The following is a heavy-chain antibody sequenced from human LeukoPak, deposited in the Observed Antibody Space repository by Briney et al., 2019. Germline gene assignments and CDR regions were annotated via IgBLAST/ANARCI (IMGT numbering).Heavy chain of an antibody. CDR2: IYRSGST. CDR3: AREVHLGTGYTNFDY. CDR1: GYSISSGYY. J-gene: IGHJ4*02. V-gene: IGHV4-38-2*02. D-gene: IGHD3/OR15-3a*01. Sequence: SETLSLTCTVSGYSISSGYYWVWIRQPPGKGLEWIGSIYRSGSTNYNPSLKSRVTISVDTSKNQFSLKVNSVTAADTAVYYCAREVHLGTGYTNFDYWGQGTLVTVSS.